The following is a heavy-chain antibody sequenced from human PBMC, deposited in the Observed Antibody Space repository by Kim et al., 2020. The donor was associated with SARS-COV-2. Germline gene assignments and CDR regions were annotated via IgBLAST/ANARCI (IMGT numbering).Heavy chain of an antibody. D-gene: IGHD6-13*01. CDR2: ISYDGSNK. CDR1: GFTFSSYA. CDR3: ARVPIAAAGRTSLDY. V-gene: IGHV3-30-3*01. Sequence: GGSLRLSCAASGFTFSSYAMHWVRQAPGKGLEWVAVISYDGSNKYYADSVKGRFTISRDNSKNTLYLQMNSLRAEDTAVYYCARVPIAAAGRTSLDYWGQGTLVTVSS. J-gene: IGHJ4*02.